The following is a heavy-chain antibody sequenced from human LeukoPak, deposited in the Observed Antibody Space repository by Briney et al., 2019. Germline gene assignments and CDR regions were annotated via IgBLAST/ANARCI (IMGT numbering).Heavy chain of an antibody. CDR1: GFTFSSYA. Sequence: GGSMRLSCAASGFTFSSYAMSWVRQAPGKGLEWVSAISGSGGSTYYADSVKGRFTISRDNSKNTLYLQMNSLRAEDTAIYYCAKSIGVITRDFDYWGQGTLVTVSS. V-gene: IGHV3-23*01. J-gene: IGHJ4*02. CDR2: ISGSGGST. CDR3: AKSIGVITRDFDY. D-gene: IGHD3-22*01.